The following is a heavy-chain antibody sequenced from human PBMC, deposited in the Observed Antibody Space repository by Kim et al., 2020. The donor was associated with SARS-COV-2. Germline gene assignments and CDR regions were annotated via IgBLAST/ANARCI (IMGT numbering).Heavy chain of an antibody. J-gene: IGHJ4*02. Sequence: NGGSTYYANSVKGRFTISRDNSKNTLYLQMGSLRAEDMAVYYCASPRDGYWGQGTLVTVSS. CDR2: NGGST. CDR3: ASPRDGY. V-gene: IGHV3-64*01.